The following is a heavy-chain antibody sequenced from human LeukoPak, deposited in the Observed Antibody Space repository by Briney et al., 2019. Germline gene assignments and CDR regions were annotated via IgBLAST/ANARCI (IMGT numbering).Heavy chain of an antibody. Sequence: GGSLRLSCAASGFTVSSNYMSWVRQAPGKGLEWVSVIYSGGSTYYADSVKGRFTISRDNSKNTLYLQMNSLRAEDTAVYYCASSPEPLLVWFRRPPDAFDIWGQGTMVTVS. J-gene: IGHJ3*02. CDR1: GFTVSSNY. D-gene: IGHD3-3*01. V-gene: IGHV3-53*01. CDR3: ASSPEPLLVWFRRPPDAFDI. CDR2: IYSGGST.